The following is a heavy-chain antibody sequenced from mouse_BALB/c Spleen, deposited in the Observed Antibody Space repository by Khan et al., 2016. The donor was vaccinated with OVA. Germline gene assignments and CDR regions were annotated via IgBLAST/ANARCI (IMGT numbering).Heavy chain of an antibody. CDR3: PRHRGYYGHNPYFDN. D-gene: IGHD1-1*01. J-gene: IGHJ2*01. V-gene: IGHV5-6-4*01. CDR2: ISSGGTYT. CDR1: GFSFSSYS. Sequence: EVELVESGGGLVRPGGSLKLSCAASGFSFSSYSMSWVRQTPEKRLEWVATISSGGTYTYYPDSVKGRFTISRDNAKNTLYLQMSSLKSEDTAMYYCPRHRGYYGHNPYFDNWGHGTTLTVSS.